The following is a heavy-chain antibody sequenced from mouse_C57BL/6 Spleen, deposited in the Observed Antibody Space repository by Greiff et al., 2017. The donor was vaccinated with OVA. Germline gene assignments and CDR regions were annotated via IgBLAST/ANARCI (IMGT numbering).Heavy chain of an antibody. CDR3: ARGTTVVDYAMDY. Sequence: EVQLQQSGPELVKPGASVKMSCKASGYTFTDYNMHWVKQSHGKSLEWIGYINPNNGGTSYNQKFKGKATLTVNKSSSTAYMELRSLTSEDSAVYYCARGTTVVDYAMDYWGQGTSVTVSS. D-gene: IGHD1-1*01. J-gene: IGHJ4*01. CDR1: GYTFTDYN. V-gene: IGHV1-22*01. CDR2: INPNNGGT.